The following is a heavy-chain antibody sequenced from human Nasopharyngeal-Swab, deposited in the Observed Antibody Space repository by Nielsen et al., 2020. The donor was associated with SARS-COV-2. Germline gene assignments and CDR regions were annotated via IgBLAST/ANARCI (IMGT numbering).Heavy chain of an antibody. J-gene: IGHJ6*03. V-gene: IGHV3-30-3*01. CDR2: ISYDGSNK. CDR3: ARDVRIFGVVIITYYYYYYMDV. CDR1: GFTFSSYA. Sequence: GGSLRLSCAASGFTFSSYAMHWVRQAPGKGLEWVAVISYDGSNKYYADSVKGRFTVSRDNSKNTLYLQMNSLRAEDTAVYYCARDVRIFGVVIITYYYYYYMDVWGKGTTVTVSS. D-gene: IGHD3-3*01.